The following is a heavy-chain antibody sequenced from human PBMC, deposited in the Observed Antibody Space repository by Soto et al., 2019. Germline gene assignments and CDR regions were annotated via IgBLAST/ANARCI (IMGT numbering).Heavy chain of an antibody. D-gene: IGHD6-19*01. V-gene: IGHV3-30-3*01. CDR2: ISYDGSNK. J-gene: IGHJ4*02. CDR1: GFTFSSYA. Sequence: GGSLRLSCAASGFTFSSYAMHWVRQAPGKGLEWVAVISYDGSNKYYADSVKGRFTISRDNSKNTLYLQMNSLRPEDTAVYYCARSLAVAGTTPLGYWGQGTLVTVSS. CDR3: ARSLAVAGTTPLGY.